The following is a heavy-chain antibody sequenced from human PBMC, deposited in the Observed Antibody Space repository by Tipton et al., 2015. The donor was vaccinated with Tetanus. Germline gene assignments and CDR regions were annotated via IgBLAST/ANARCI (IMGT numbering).Heavy chain of an antibody. Sequence: TLSLTCSVSGASLRSGDYNWSWIRQPPGKGLEWLAYISDSGLTNSNYFLKSRITISRDTSRNQFSLKLTSVTAADTAVYYCARGWSECSSWSCSPFDSWGQGTLVTVSS. J-gene: IGHJ4*02. D-gene: IGHD2-2*01. CDR1: GASLRSGDYN. CDR3: ARGWSECSSWSCSPFDS. CDR2: ISDSGLT. V-gene: IGHV4-61*08.